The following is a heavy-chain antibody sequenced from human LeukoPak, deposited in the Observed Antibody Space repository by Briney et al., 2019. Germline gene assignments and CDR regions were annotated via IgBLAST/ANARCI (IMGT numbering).Heavy chain of an antibody. Sequence: SETLSLTCTVSGGSISSHYWSWIRQPPGKGLEWIGYIYYSGSTDYNPSLKSRVTISVDTSKNQFSLKLSSVTAADTAVYYCAREGGGGPYYFGYWGQGTLVTVSS. CDR2: IYYSGST. J-gene: IGHJ4*02. CDR3: AREGGGGPYYFGY. D-gene: IGHD3-16*01. CDR1: GGSISSHY. V-gene: IGHV4-59*11.